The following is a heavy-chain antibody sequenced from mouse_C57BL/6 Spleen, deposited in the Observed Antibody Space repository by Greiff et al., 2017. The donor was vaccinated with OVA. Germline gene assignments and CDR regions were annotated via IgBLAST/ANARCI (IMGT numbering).Heavy chain of an antibody. V-gene: IGHV5-16*01. CDR3: ARDGDGHWDYFDY. CDR2: INYDGSST. Sequence: EVKLMESEGGLVQPGSSMKLSCTASGFTFSDYYMAWVRQVPEKGLEWVANINYDGSSTYYLDSLKSRFIISRDNAKNILYLQMSSLKSEDTATYYCARDGDGHWDYFDYWGQGTTLTVSS. D-gene: IGHD4-1*01. CDR1: GFTFSDYY. J-gene: IGHJ2*01.